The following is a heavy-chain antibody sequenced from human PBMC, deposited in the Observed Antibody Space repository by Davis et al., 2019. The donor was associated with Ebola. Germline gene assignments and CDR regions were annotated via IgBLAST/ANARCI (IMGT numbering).Heavy chain of an antibody. CDR1: GGTFSSYA. V-gene: IGHV1-69*13. Sequence: SVKVSCKASGGTFSSYAISWVRQAPGQGLEWMGGIIPIFGTAYYAQKFQGRVTITADESTSTAYMELSSLRSEDTAVYYCARDSGYSSGWYDAFDIWGQGTMVTVSS. CDR2: IIPIFGTA. CDR3: ARDSGYSSGWYDAFDI. D-gene: IGHD6-19*01. J-gene: IGHJ3*02.